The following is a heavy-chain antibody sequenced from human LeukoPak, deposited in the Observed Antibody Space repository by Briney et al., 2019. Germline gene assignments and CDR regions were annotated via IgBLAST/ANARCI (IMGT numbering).Heavy chain of an antibody. CDR1: GYTFTGYY. V-gene: IGHV1-2*02. D-gene: IGHD3-3*01. CDR2: INPNSGGT. Sequence: ASVKVSCKASGYTFTGYYMHWVRQAPGQGLEWMGWINPNSGGTNYAQKFQGRVTMTRDTSISPAYMELSRLRSDETAVYYSARGPPTYDFWSGYSDYWGQGTLVTVSS. CDR3: ARGPPTYDFWSGYSDY. J-gene: IGHJ4*02.